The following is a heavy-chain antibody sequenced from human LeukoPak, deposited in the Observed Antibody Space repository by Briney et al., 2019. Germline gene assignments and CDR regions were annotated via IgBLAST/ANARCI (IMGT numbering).Heavy chain of an antibody. CDR1: GGSFSGYY. CDR3: ARGDSRWYSSRLGPRFDP. CDR2: INHSGST. Sequence: SETLSLTCAVYGGSFSGYYWSWIRQPPGKGLEWIGEINHSGSTNYNPSLKSRVTISVDTSKNQFSLKLSSVTAADTAVYYCARGDSRWYSSRLGPRFDPWGQGTLVTVSS. D-gene: IGHD6-13*01. V-gene: IGHV4-34*01. J-gene: IGHJ5*02.